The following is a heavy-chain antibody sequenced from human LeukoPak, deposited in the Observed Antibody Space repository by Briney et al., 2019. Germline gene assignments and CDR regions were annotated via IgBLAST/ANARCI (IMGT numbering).Heavy chain of an antibody. CDR3: ARDVHGDYGSGWFDP. V-gene: IGHV1-69*05. Sequence: SVKVSCKTSGGTFNNSAISWVRQAPGQGLEWLGGIMPLFGTAGYAQKFQGRVTITKDESTRTVYLELTSLTSDDTAVYYCARDVHGDYGSGWFDPWGQGTLVTVSS. CDR1: GGTFNNSA. D-gene: IGHD4-17*01. CDR2: IMPLFGTA. J-gene: IGHJ5*02.